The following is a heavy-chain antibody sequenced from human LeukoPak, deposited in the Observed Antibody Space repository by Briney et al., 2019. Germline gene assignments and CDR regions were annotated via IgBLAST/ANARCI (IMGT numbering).Heavy chain of an antibody. Sequence: RASVKVSCKASGYTFTSYYMHWVRRAPGQGLEWMGIINPSGGSTSYAQKFQGRVTMTRDTSTSTVYMELSSLRSEDTAVYYCASQISEDSSGYSIDYWGQGTLVTVSS. CDR2: INPSGGST. CDR1: GYTFTSYY. CDR3: ASQISEDSSGYSIDY. V-gene: IGHV1-46*01. D-gene: IGHD3-22*01. J-gene: IGHJ4*02.